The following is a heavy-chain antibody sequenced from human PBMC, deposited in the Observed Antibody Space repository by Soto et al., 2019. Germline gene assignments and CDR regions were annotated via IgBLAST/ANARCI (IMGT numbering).Heavy chain of an antibody. CDR3: AKDSAMIVVVSAFQH. Sequence: QVQLVESGGGVVQPGRSLRLSCAASGFTFSSYGMHWVRQAPGKGLEWVAVISDDGSNKYYADSVKGRFTISRDNSKNTLYLQMNSLRDEDTAVYYCAKDSAMIVVVSAFQHWGQGALVTVSS. J-gene: IGHJ1*01. CDR1: GFTFSSYG. V-gene: IGHV3-30*18. CDR2: ISDDGSNK. D-gene: IGHD3-22*01.